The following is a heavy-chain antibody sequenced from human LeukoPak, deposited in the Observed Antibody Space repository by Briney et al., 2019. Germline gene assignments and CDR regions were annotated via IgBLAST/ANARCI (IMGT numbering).Heavy chain of an antibody. J-gene: IGHJ4*02. Sequence: SGTLSLTCTVSGGSISSYYWSWIRQPPGKGLEWIGYIYYSGSTHYNPSLKSRVTISVDTSKNQFSLKLSSVTAADTAVYYCARQQYGLQVDFWGQGTLVTVSS. V-gene: IGHV4-59*01. D-gene: IGHD2-21*01. CDR2: IYYSGST. CDR1: GGSISSYY. CDR3: ARQQYGLQVDF.